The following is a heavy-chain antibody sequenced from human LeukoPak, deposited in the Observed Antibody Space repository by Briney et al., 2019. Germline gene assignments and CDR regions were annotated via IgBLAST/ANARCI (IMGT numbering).Heavy chain of an antibody. V-gene: IGHV1-69*13. CDR2: IIPIFGTA. D-gene: IGHD6-13*01. J-gene: IGHJ4*02. CDR1: GRAFSSYA. CDR3: ARGMGSSWGRYFDY. Sequence: ASVKVSCKASGRAFSSYAISWVRQAPGQGLEWMGGIIPIFGTANYAQKFQGRVTITADESTSTAYMELSSLRSEDTAVYYCARGMGSSWGRYFDYWGQGTLVTVSS.